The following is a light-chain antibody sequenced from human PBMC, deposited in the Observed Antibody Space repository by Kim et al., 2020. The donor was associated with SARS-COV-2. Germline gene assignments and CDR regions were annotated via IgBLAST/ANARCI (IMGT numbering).Light chain of an antibody. V-gene: IGKV3-20*01. CDR1: QSVSRSL. Sequence: SPGERATLSCRASQSVSRSLLAWYQQKTGQTPRLLSYDSSARAAGTPDRFSGSGSGTDFTLTISGVEPEDFAVYYCQQYASAPYTFGQGTKVDIK. J-gene: IGKJ2*01. CDR2: DSS. CDR3: QQYASAPYT.